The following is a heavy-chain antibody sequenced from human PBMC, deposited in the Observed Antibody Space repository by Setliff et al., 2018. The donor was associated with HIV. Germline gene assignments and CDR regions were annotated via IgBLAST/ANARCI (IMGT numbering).Heavy chain of an antibody. D-gene: IGHD5-12*01. CDR1: GDLFTSYA. V-gene: IGHV1-18*01. Sequence: ASVKVSCKTSGDLFTSYAFNWVRQAPGQGLEWMGWINTYNGHTNYAEKFQERVTMTADTSADTTYLELRSLRSDDTAVYFCATLWAVHSDYDRHFEHWGQGTLVTVSS. CDR2: INTYNGHT. J-gene: IGHJ4*02. CDR3: ATLWAVHSDYDRHFEH.